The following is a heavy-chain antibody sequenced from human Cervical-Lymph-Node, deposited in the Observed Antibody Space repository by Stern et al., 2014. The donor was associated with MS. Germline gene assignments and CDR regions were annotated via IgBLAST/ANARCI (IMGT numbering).Heavy chain of an antibody. V-gene: IGHV3-30-3*01. Sequence: VQLVESGGGVVQPGRALRLSCAATGFHFSSYAMQWVRQAPGKGLEWLAVISYDGSKAYYTESVKGRFTVSRDNSKNTLFLQVSSRRPEDTAEYYCARNLVWFGELDWGAMDVWGHGTTVTVSS. D-gene: IGHD3-10*01. CDR1: GFHFSSYA. J-gene: IGHJ6*02. CDR2: ISYDGSKA. CDR3: ARNLVWFGELDWGAMDV.